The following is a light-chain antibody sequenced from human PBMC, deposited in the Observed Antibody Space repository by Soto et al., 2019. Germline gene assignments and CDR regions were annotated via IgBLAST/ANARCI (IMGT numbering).Light chain of an antibody. CDR3: QQYNTWPPT. CDR2: GAS. Sequence: EIVLTPSPATLSLSPGERATLSCRASQSVGRDLAWYQQKPGQAPRLLIYGASTRATGIPARFTGRGSGTEFTLAINSLQSEGFAVYWCQQYNTWPPTFGPGTKVDI. V-gene: IGKV3-15*01. J-gene: IGKJ3*01. CDR1: QSVGRD.